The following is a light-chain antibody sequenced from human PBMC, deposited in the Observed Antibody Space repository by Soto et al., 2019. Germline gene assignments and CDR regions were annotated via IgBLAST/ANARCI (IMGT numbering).Light chain of an antibody. Sequence: QSALTQPASVSGSPGQSITISCTGTSSDIGNYNLVSWYQHHPGKPPQLILFEVSHRSSGVSDRFSGSKSGDTASLTISGLQAEDEADYYCCSYGGGGTYVFGTGTQLTVL. J-gene: IGLJ1*01. V-gene: IGLV2-23*02. CDR3: CSYGGGGTYV. CDR1: SSDIGNYNL. CDR2: EVS.